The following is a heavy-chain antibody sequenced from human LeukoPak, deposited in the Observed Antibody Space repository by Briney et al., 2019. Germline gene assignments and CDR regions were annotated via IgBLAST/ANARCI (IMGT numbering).Heavy chain of an antibody. V-gene: IGHV3-23*01. CDR3: AEDFQLWLPFDY. CDR2: ITGSGTST. CDR1: GFTFSSYA. J-gene: IGHJ4*02. D-gene: IGHD5-18*01. Sequence: GGSLRLSCAASGFTFSSYAMSWVRQAPGKGLEWVSGITGSGTSTYYADSVKGRFTVSRDNSKNTLYLQMSSLRAEDTAVYYCAEDFQLWLPFDYWGQGTLVTVSS.